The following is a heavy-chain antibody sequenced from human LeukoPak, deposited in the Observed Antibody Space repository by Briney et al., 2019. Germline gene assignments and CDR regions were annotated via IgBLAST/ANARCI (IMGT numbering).Heavy chain of an antibody. J-gene: IGHJ6*02. CDR2: IIPIFGTA. CDR1: GGTFSSYA. D-gene: IGHD6-13*01. V-gene: IGHV1-69*13. CDR3: ARVESPGATRSHSSSWYYYYYGMDV. Sequence: SVKVSCKASGGTFSSYAISWVRQAPGQGLEWMGGIIPIFGTANYAQKLQGRVTITADESTSTAYMELSSLRSEDTAVYYCARVESPGATRSHSSSWYYYYYGMDVWGQGTTVTVSS.